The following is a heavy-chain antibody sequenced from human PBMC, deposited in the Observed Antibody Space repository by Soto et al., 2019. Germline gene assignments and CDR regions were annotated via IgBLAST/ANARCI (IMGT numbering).Heavy chain of an antibody. CDR2: IWYDGSNT. CDR3: VRDLLGSGGHFDY. D-gene: IGHD7-27*01. J-gene: IGHJ4*02. Sequence: RLSCAASGFIFSSFGMHWVRQAPGKGLEWVAHIWYDGSNTYYADSVKGRFTISRDNSRNTVYLQMNSLRAEDTAVYHCVRDLLGSGGHFDYWGQGTLVTVSS. CDR1: GFIFSSFG. V-gene: IGHV3-33*01.